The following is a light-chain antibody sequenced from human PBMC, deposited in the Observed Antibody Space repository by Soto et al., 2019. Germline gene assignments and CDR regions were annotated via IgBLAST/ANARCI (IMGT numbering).Light chain of an antibody. J-gene: IGKJ5*01. CDR2: AAS. CDR1: QTISSW. Sequence: DIQMTQSPSTLSASVGDSVTITCRASQTISSWLAWYQQKPGKAPKLLIYAASTLENGVPSRFSGSGSGTDFTLTINSLRPDDFATYFCQQYNNYPYTFGQGTRLEIK. V-gene: IGKV1-5*01. CDR3: QQYNNYPYT.